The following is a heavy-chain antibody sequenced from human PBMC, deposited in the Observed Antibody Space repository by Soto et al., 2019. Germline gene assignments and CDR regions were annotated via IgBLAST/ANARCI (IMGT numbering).Heavy chain of an antibody. CDR2: IYRGST. CDR3: ARGSVVAIDY. D-gene: IGHD2-21*01. CDR1: GGSISSSGYS. V-gene: IGHV4-30-2*01. Sequence: QLRLQESGSGLVKPSQTQSLTCAVSGGSISSSGYSWSWIRQPPGKRLEWIGYIYRGSTNYNPSLKSRVTISVDGSKNQFSLKLSSVTAADTAVYYCARGSVVAIDYWGQGTLVNVSS. J-gene: IGHJ4*02.